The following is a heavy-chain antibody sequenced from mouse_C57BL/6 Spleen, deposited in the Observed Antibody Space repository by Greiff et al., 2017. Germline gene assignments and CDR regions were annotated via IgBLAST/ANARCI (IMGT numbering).Heavy chain of an antibody. V-gene: IGHV5-17*01. CDR1: GFTFSDYG. CDR3: ARPMTGGWFAY. CDR2: ISSGSSTI. D-gene: IGHD2-3*01. Sequence: EVQRVESGGGLVKPGGSLKLSCAASGFTFSDYGMHWVRQAPEKGLEWVAYISSGSSTIYYADTVKGRFTISRDNAKNTLFLQMTSLRSEDTAMYYCARPMTGGWFAYWGQGTLVTVSA. J-gene: IGHJ3*01.